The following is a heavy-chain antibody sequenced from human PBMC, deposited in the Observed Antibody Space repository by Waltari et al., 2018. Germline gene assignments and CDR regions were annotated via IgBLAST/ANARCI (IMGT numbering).Heavy chain of an antibody. V-gene: IGHV4-39*01. D-gene: IGHD6-13*01. CDR2: GST. CDR3: ARLYSSSWFQPVGI. J-gene: IGHJ3*02. Sequence: GSTYYNPSLKSRVTISVDTSKNQFSLKLSSVTAADTAVYYCARLYSSSWFQPVGIWGQGTMVTVSS.